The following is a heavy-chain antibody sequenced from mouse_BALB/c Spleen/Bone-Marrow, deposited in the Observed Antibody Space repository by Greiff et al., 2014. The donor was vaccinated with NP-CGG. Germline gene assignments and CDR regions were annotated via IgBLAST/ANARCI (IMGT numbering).Heavy chain of an antibody. D-gene: IGHD1-1*02. Sequence: QVQLQQSGAELVRLGTSVKISCKASGYTFTNYWLGWVKQRPGHGLEWIGDIYPGGGYTNYNEKFKGKATLTADTSSSTAYMQLSSLTSEDSAVYFCARGNGPYAMDYWGQGTSVTVSS. CDR3: ARGNGPYAMDY. J-gene: IGHJ4*01. CDR2: IYPGGGYT. CDR1: GYTFTNYW. V-gene: IGHV1-63*02.